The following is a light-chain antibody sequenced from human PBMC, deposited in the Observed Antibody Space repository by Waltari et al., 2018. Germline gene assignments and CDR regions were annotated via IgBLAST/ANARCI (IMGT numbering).Light chain of an antibody. CDR1: QDISDY. CDR2: DAS. Sequence: DIQMTHSPSSLSASVGDRVSITCQSSQDISDYLNWYQQKPGKAPKLLIFDASNLQTGVPSRFSGSGSGTDFTFTISSLQPEDIATYYCQQYEDLPLTFGPGTKVDLK. J-gene: IGKJ3*01. V-gene: IGKV1-33*01. CDR3: QQYEDLPLT.